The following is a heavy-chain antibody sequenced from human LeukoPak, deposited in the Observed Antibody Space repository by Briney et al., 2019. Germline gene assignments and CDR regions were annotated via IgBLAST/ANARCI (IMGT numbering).Heavy chain of an antibody. V-gene: IGHV1-69*04. CDR3: AREPSGYCSESGCQDWFDP. CDR1: GYTFTGYY. CDR2: IIPIFDDA. Sequence: GASVKVSCKASGYTFTGYYMHWVRQAPGQGLEWMGKIIPIFDDANYAQRFQGRIAITADKSTNTAYMELSSLKSEDTAVYFCAREPSGYCSESGCQDWFDPWGQGTPVTVSS. J-gene: IGHJ5*02. D-gene: IGHD2-15*01.